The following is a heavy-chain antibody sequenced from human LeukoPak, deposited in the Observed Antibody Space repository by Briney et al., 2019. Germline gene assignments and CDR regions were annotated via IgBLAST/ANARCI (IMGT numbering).Heavy chain of an antibody. J-gene: IGHJ4*02. CDR3: AKGRLFYGGNSFLDY. V-gene: IGHV3-23*01. D-gene: IGHD4-23*01. CDR2: ISGSGGST. Sequence: GGSLRLSCAASGFTFSSYEMNWVRQAPGKGLEWVSAISGSGGSTYYADSVKGRFTISRDNSKNTLYLQMNSLRAEDTAVYYCAKGRLFYGGNSFLDYWGQGTLVTVSS. CDR1: GFTFSSYE.